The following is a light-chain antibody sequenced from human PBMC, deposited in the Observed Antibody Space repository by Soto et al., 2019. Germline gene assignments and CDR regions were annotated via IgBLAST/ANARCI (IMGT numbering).Light chain of an antibody. CDR2: GAS. J-gene: IGKJ4*01. CDR1: QSVSSSY. CDR3: QQYHSIPLT. V-gene: IGKV3-20*01. Sequence: EIVLTQSPGTLSLSPGERATLSCRASQSVSSSYLAWYQQRPGQAPRLLIYGASNRATGIPDRFSGSGSGTDFTLTISSLQAEDVAVYYCQQYHSIPLTFGGGTKVDIK.